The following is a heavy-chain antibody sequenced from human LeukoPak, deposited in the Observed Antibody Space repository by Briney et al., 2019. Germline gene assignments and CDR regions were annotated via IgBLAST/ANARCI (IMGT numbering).Heavy chain of an antibody. V-gene: IGHV3-9*03. Sequence: SGRSLRLSCAASGFTFDDYAMHWVRQAPGKGLEWVSGISWNSGSIGYADSVKSRFTISRDNAKNSLYLQMNSLRAEDMALYYCAKGGEDVDTALDYWGQGTLVTVSS. D-gene: IGHD5-18*01. J-gene: IGHJ4*02. CDR1: GFTFDDYA. CDR2: ISWNSGSI. CDR3: AKGGEDVDTALDY.